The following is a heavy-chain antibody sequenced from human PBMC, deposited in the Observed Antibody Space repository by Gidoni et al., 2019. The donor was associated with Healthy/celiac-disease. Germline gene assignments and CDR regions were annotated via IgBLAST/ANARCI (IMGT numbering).Heavy chain of an antibody. CDR2: ISSSSSYI. CDR3: ARDGQITGTRRYAFDI. CDR1: GFTFSSYS. D-gene: IGHD1-7*01. V-gene: IGHV3-21*01. Sequence: EVQLVESGGGLVKPGGSLRLSCAAFGFTFSSYSMNWVRQAPGKGLEWVSSISSSSSYIYYADSVKGRFTISRDNAKNSLYLQMNSLRAEDTAVYYCARDGQITGTRRYAFDIWGQGTMVTVSS. J-gene: IGHJ3*02.